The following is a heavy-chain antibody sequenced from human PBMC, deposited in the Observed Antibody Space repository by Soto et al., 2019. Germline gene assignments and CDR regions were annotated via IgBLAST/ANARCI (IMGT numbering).Heavy chain of an antibody. Sequence: EMQLLESGGGLVQPGGSLRLSCVVSGFSFSTYGVTWVRQAPGKGLEWVCGVSGGSGVTHYTDSVKGRFTISGDDSKNTVYLQMNSLRAEDTAVYYCANWGKSGSDYWGQGTLVTVSS. CDR3: ANWGKSGSDY. CDR2: VSGGSGVT. J-gene: IGHJ4*02. D-gene: IGHD3-16*01. V-gene: IGHV3-23*01. CDR1: GFSFSTYG.